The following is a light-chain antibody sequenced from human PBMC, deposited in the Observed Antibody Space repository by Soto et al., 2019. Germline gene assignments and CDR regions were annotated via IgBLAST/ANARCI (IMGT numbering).Light chain of an antibody. CDR2: EDI. CDR1: SSDIGRYNL. J-gene: IGLJ2*01. CDR3: CSYAGGASVV. V-gene: IGLV2-23*01. Sequence: QSALTQPASVSGSPGQSITISCTGTSSDIGRYNLVSWYQQHPGKAPKLIIYEDIERPSGVSDRFSGSKSGNTASLTISGLQTEDEADYYCCSYAGGASVVFGGGTKLDRP.